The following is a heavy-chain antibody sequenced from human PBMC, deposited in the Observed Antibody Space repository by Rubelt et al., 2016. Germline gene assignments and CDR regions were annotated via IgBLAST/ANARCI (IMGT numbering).Heavy chain of an antibody. CDR2: FDPEDGET. CDR1: GGTFSSYA. Sequence: QVQLVQSGAEVKKPGSSVKVSCKASGGTFSSYAISWVRQAPGQGLEWLGGFDPEDGETIYAQKFQGRVTITADESTSPAYMELSSLRSEDTAVYYCARDLRGGGEQWLAYYFDYWGQGTLVTVSS. J-gene: IGHJ4*02. D-gene: IGHD6-19*01. CDR3: ARDLRGGGEQWLAYYFDY. V-gene: IGHV1-69*01.